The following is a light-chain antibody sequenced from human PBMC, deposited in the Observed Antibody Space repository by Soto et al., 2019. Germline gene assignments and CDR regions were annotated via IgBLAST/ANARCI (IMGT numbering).Light chain of an antibody. V-gene: IGKV1-6*01. CDR2: SAS. CDR3: LKDADYIWT. Sequence: AVQMTQSPSSLSVSVGDRVTITCRASQDIGIGLGWYQQQPGNPPKLLIYSASTLQIGVPARFSGSGSGTEFTLSISSLQPEDFGTYFCLKDADYIWTFGQGTRVEMK. J-gene: IGKJ1*01. CDR1: QDIGIG.